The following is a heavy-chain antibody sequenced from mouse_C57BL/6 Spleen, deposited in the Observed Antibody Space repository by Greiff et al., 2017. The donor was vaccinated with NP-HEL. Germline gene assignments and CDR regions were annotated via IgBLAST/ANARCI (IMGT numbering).Heavy chain of an antibody. CDR1: GFTFTDYY. CDR3: ARFYYYGSSAWFAY. J-gene: IGHJ3*01. Sequence: EVKLMESGGGLVQPGGSLSLSCAASGFTFTDYYMSWVRQPPGKALEWLGFIRNKANGYTTEYSASVKGRFTISRANSQSILYLQMNALRAEDSATDYCARFYYYGSSAWFAYWGQGTLVTVSA. V-gene: IGHV7-3*01. CDR2: IRNKANGYTT. D-gene: IGHD1-1*01.